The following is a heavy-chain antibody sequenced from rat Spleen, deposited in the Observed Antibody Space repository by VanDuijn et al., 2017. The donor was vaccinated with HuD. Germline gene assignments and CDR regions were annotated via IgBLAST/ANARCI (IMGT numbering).Heavy chain of an antibody. CDR1: GFTFSDYY. D-gene: IGHD1-5*01. V-gene: IGHV5-29*01. Sequence: EVQLVESDGGLVQPGRSLKLSCAASGFTFSDYYMAWVRQAPTKGLEWVATISYDGSSTYYPDSVKGRFTISRDNAKSSLYLQMNSLRSEDTATYYCVRAKSNIGTTTDFDYWGQGVMVTVSS. CDR3: VRAKSNIGTTTDFDY. J-gene: IGHJ2*01. CDR2: ISYDGSST.